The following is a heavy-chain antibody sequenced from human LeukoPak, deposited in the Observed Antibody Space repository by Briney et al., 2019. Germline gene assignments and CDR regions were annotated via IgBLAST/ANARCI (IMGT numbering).Heavy chain of an antibody. D-gene: IGHD6-13*01. Sequence: GASLKVSCKASGGTFSSYAISWVRQAPGQGLEWMGGIIPIFGTANYAQKFQGRVTITTDESTSTAYMELSSLRSEDTAVYSCARGDSSSCYLGYYYMDVWGKGTTVTVSS. V-gene: IGHV1-69*05. J-gene: IGHJ6*03. CDR3: ARGDSSSCYLGYYYMDV. CDR2: IIPIFGTA. CDR1: GGTFSSYA.